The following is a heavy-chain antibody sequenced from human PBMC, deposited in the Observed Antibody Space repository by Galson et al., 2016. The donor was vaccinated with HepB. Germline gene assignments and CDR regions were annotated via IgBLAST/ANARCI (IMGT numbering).Heavy chain of an antibody. J-gene: IGHJ4*02. CDR2: DSMAGRRK. CDR3: ARRHEYCPPVGCSVDY. D-gene: IGHD2/OR15-2a*01. V-gene: IGHV3-30*03. Sequence: SLRLSCAASGFTFSGYGMHWVRQAPGKGLEWVAADSMAGRRKFYADSVKGRFTISRDNSNNMLFLQMSSLTEDDTAVYYCARRHEYCPPVGCSVDYWGQGTLVSVSS. CDR1: GFTFSGYG.